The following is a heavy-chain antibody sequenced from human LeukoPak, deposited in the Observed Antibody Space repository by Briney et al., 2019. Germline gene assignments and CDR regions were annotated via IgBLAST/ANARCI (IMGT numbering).Heavy chain of an antibody. Sequence: PGGSLRLSCAASGFTFGDYGMTWVRQAPGKGLEWVASIKQDGSEKQYVGSVRGRFTISRDNAKNVLDLQMDSLTAEDTALYYCAKDIYYFQSDYWGQGTLVTVSS. J-gene: IGHJ4*02. CDR3: AKDIYYFQSDY. D-gene: IGHD3-10*01. V-gene: IGHV3-7*01. CDR1: GFTFGDYG. CDR2: IKQDGSEK.